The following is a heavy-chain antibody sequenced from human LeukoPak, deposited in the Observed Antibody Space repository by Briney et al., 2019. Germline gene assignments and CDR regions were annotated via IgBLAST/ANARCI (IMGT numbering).Heavy chain of an antibody. V-gene: IGHV3-33*01. Sequence: GGSLRLSCAASGFTFSSYGMHWVRQAPGKGLEWVAVIWYDGSNKYYADSVKGRFTISRDNSKNTLYLQMNSLRAEDTAVYYCARDNRGVKAFDYWGQGTLVTVSS. CDR1: GFTFSSYG. J-gene: IGHJ4*02. D-gene: IGHD3-10*01. CDR3: ARDNRGVKAFDY. CDR2: IWYDGSNK.